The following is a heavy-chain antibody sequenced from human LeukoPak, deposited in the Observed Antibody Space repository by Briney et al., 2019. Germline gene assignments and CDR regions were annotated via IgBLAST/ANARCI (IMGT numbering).Heavy chain of an antibody. CDR2: ISSSSSYI. D-gene: IGHD6-13*01. CDR1: GFTFSSYS. CDR3: ASGSSSLIDY. V-gene: IGHV3-21*01. Sequence: GGSLRLSCAPSGFTFSSYSMNWVRQAPGKGLEWVSSISSSSSYIYYADSVKGRFTISRDNAKNSLYLQVNSLRAEDTAVYYCASGSSSLIDYWGQGTLVTVSS. J-gene: IGHJ4*02.